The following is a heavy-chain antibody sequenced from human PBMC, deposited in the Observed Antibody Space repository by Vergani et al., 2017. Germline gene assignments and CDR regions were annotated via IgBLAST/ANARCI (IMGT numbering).Heavy chain of an antibody. V-gene: IGHV3-33*01. J-gene: IGHJ4*02. CDR1: GFTFSSYG. Sequence: QVQLVESGGGVVQPGRSLRLSCAASGFTFSSYGMHWVRQAPGKGLEWVAVIWYDGSNKYYADSVKGRFTISRDNSKNTLYLQMNSLRAEDTAVYYCARASRXSSSWYGIGVYFDYWGQGTLVTVSS. CDR2: IWYDGSNK. CDR3: ARASRXSSSWYGIGVYFDY. D-gene: IGHD6-13*01.